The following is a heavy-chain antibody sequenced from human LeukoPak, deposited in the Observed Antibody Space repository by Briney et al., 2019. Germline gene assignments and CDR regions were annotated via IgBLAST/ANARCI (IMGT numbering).Heavy chain of an antibody. Sequence: SETLSLTCTVSGYSISTGYYWDWIRQPPGKGLEWIGTFYHGGSTYYNPSLKSRVTISVDTSKNQFSLKLSSVTAADTAVYYCAREVRGVINYWGQGTLVTVSS. CDR1: GYSISTGYY. V-gene: IGHV4-38-2*02. J-gene: IGHJ4*02. CDR3: AREVRGVINY. CDR2: FYHGGST. D-gene: IGHD3-10*01.